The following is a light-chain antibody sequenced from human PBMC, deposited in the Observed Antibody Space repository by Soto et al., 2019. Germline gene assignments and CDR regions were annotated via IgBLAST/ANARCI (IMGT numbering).Light chain of an antibody. CDR1: QGISNY. CDR3: QKYSSAST. CDR2: AAS. Sequence: DIQMTRSPSSLSASVGDRVTITCRASQGISNYLAWYQQKPGKVPKLLIYAASTLQSGVPSRFSGSGSGTDFTLTISSLQPEDVASYYCQKYSSASTFGGGTKVDI. J-gene: IGKJ4*01. V-gene: IGKV1-27*01.